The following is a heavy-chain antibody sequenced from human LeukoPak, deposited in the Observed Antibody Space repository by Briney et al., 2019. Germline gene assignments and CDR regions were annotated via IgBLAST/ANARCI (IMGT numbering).Heavy chain of an antibody. CDR1: GFTVSSNF. V-gene: IGHV3-66*01. CDR3: AKVYRIHCSSASCFTDY. J-gene: IGHJ4*02. Sequence: PGGSLRLSCAASGFTVSSNFMSWVRQAPGKGLEWVSMIYSGGSTYYADSVKGRFTISRDNSKNTLDLQMNSLRAEDTAVYYCAKVYRIHCSSASCFTDYWGQGTLVTVSS. D-gene: IGHD2-2*02. CDR2: IYSGGST.